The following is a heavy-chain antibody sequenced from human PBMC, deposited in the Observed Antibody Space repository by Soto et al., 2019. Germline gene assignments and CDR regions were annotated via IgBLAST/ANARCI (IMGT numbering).Heavy chain of an antibody. CDR2: IIPIFGTA. Sequence: ASVKVSCKASGGTFSSYAISWVRQAPGQGLEWMGGIIPIFGTANYAQKFQGRVTITADESTSTAYMELSSLRSEDTAVYYCARDVLGVTLDDFWTNGMDVWGQGTTVTVSS. CDR3: ARDVLGVTLDDFWTNGMDV. D-gene: IGHD3-3*01. V-gene: IGHV1-69*13. J-gene: IGHJ6*02. CDR1: GGTFSSYA.